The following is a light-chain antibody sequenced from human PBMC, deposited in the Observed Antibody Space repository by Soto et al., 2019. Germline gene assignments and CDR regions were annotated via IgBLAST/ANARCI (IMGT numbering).Light chain of an antibody. J-gene: IGKJ1*01. CDR2: WAS. CDR3: QPYYSTPPT. CDR1: QSVLYSSNNKNY. V-gene: IGKV4-1*01. Sequence: DIVMTQSPDSLAVSLGERATINCKSSQSVLYSSNNKNYLAWYQQKPGQPPKLLIYWASTRESGVPDRFSGSGSGTDFTLASRSLQAEDVAVYYCQPYYSTPPTFGQGTKVEIK.